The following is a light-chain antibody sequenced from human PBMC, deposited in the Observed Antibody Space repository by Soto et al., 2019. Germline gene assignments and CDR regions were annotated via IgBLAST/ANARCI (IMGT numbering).Light chain of an antibody. CDR2: SAS. V-gene: IGKV1-39*01. J-gene: IGKJ1*01. Sequence: DIQMTQSPSSLSASVGDRVIITCRASQNISNYLNWYQQKVVTAPKLLIYSASSLQSGVPSRFSGSGSGTDFTLTISSLQPEDFATYSCQQSFSTPWTFGQGTKVEMK. CDR1: QNISNY. CDR3: QQSFSTPWT.